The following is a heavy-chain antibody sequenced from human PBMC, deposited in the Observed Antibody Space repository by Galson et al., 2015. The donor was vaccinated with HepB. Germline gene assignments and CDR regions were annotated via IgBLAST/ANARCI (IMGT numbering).Heavy chain of an antibody. V-gene: IGHV1-8*01. Sequence: SVKVSCKASGYTFTSYDINWVRQATGQGLEWMGWMNPNSGNTGYAQKFQGRVTMTRNTSISTAYMELSSLRSEDTAVYYCARRHSSAEDWFDPWGQGTLVTVSS. CDR1: GYTFTSYD. CDR3: ARRHSSAEDWFDP. J-gene: IGHJ5*02. D-gene: IGHD6-25*01. CDR2: MNPNSGNT.